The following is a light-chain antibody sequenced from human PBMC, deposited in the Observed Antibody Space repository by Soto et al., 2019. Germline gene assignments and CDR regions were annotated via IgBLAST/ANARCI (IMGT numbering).Light chain of an antibody. CDR1: QSVSSSY. Sequence: EIVLTQSPGTLSLSPGERATLSCRASQSVSSSYLAWYQQKPGQAPRLLIYGASSRATGIPDRFSGSGSGTDFTLTISRLEPEDSAVYYCQQYHDSPMNTFGQGTKLQIK. CDR2: GAS. V-gene: IGKV3-20*01. J-gene: IGKJ2*01. CDR3: QQYHDSPMNT.